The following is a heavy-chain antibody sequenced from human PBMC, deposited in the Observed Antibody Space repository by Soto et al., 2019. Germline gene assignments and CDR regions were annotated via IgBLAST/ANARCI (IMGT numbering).Heavy chain of an antibody. CDR1: GGSVSSGDYY. CDR2: ISHSGST. Sequence: QVQLQESGPGLVKASQTLSLTCNVSGGSVSSGDYYWSWIRQPPGKGLEWIGYISHSGSTYSNPSLKGRLAMSIDTSKNQCSVQLRSVTAADTAVYFCSRDRVAVAVGDAWGPGTLVTVSS. CDR3: SRDRVAVAVGDA. J-gene: IGHJ5*02. V-gene: IGHV4-30-4*01. D-gene: IGHD2-15*01.